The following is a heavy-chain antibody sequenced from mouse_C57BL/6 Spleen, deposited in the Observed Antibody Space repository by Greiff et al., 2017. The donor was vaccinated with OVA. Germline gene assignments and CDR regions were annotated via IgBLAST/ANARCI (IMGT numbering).Heavy chain of an antibody. CDR2: IYPGDGDT. J-gene: IGHJ2*01. Sequence: VKLMESGPELVKPGASVKISCKASGYAFSSSWMNWVKQRPGKGLEWIGRIYPGDGDTNYNGKFKGKATLTADKSSSTAYMQLSSLTSEDSAVYFCARERLITTVVNYFDYWGQGTTLTVSS. D-gene: IGHD1-1*01. CDR3: ARERLITTVVNYFDY. CDR1: GYAFSSSW. V-gene: IGHV1-82*01.